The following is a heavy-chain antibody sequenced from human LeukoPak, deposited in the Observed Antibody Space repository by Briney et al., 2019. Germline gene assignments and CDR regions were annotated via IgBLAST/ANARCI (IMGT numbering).Heavy chain of an antibody. CDR3: AEVLGYCATSNCLPITLCDV. Sequence: GESLKISCKVSGYTFTSYCIGWVRQMPGKGLEWMGIINPGDSDTRYSPSFQGQVTFSVDKSINTAYLQWSSLNASDTGMFYCAEVLGYCATSNCLPITLCDVWGQGTMVTVSS. D-gene: IGHD2-15*01. V-gene: IGHV5-51*01. CDR2: INPGDSDT. J-gene: IGHJ3*01. CDR1: GYTFTSYC.